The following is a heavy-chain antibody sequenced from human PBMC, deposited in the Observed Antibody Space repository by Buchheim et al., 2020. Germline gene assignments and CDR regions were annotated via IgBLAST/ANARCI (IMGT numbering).Heavy chain of an antibody. CDR1: GGSISSGDYY. D-gene: IGHD3-3*01. J-gene: IGHJ4*02. V-gene: IGHV4-30-4*01. Sequence: QVQLQESGPGLVKPSQTLSLTCTVSGGSISSGDYYWSWIRQPPGKGLEWIGYIYYSGSTYYNPSLKSRVTISVDTYKNQVSLKLSSVTAADTAVYYCARAKVGITIFGVATHFDYWGQGTL. CDR3: ARAKVGITIFGVATHFDY. CDR2: IYYSGST.